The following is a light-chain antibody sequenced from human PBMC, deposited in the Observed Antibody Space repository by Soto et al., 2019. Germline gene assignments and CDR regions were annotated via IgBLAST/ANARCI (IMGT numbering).Light chain of an antibody. CDR3: QQYET. CDR1: QSVSDY. Sequence: EIVLTQSPATLSLSPGERATLSCRASQSVSDYLALYQQKPGQAPRLLIYDASNRATGIPPRFGGSGSGTDFTLTISSLEPEDFAVYYCQQYETFGQGTKVDIK. V-gene: IGKV3-11*01. CDR2: DAS. J-gene: IGKJ1*01.